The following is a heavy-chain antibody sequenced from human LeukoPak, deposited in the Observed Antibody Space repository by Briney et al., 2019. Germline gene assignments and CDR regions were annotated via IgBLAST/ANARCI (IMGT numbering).Heavy chain of an antibody. V-gene: IGHV3-43*01. J-gene: IGHJ4*02. CDR1: GFTFDDYT. D-gene: IGHD6-13*01. Sequence: GGSLRLSCAASGFTFDDYTMHWVRQAPGKGLEWVSLISWDGGSTYYADSVKGRFTISRDNSKNSLYLQMNSLRTEDTALYYCAKGYSAAGKRQSVLDYWGQGTLVTVSS. CDR3: AKGYSAAGKRQSVLDY. CDR2: ISWDGGST.